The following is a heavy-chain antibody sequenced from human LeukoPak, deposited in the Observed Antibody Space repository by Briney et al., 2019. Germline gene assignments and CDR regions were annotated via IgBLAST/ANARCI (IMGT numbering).Heavy chain of an antibody. CDR2: IYTSGST. J-gene: IGHJ4*02. D-gene: IGHD6-13*01. V-gene: IGHV4-61*02. Sequence: SETLSLTCTVSGGSISSDTYYWSWIRQPAGKGLEWIGCIYTSGSTNYNPSLKSRVTISVDTSKNQFSLKLSSVTAADTAVYYCARSSPPAAVDYWGQGTLVTVSS. CDR3: ARSSPPAAVDY. CDR1: GGSISSDTYY.